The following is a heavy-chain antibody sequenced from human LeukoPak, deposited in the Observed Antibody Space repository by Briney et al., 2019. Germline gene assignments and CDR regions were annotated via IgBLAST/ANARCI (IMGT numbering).Heavy chain of an antibody. Sequence: GGSLRLSCAASGFSFSTYWMSWVRQAPGKGLEWVANIKQDGSEKYYVDSVKGRFTISRDNAKNSLYLQMNSLRAEDTAVYYCARGYSSSSDDAFDIWGQGTMVTVSP. CDR2: IKQDGSEK. V-gene: IGHV3-7*04. J-gene: IGHJ3*02. D-gene: IGHD6-6*01. CDR1: GFSFSTYW. CDR3: ARGYSSSSDDAFDI.